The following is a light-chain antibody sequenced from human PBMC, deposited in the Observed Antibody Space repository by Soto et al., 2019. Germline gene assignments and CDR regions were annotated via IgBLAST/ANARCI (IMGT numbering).Light chain of an antibody. V-gene: IGLV4-69*01. CDR3: QTWGTGIVV. J-gene: IGLJ2*01. CDR2: LNSDGSH. CDR1: RGHSSYA. Sequence: QTVVTQSPSASASLGASVKLTCTLSRGHSSYAIAWHQQQPEKGPRYLMKLNSDGSHSKGDGIPDRFSGSSSGAERYLTISGLQSEDEADYYCQTWGTGIVVFGGGTKVTVL.